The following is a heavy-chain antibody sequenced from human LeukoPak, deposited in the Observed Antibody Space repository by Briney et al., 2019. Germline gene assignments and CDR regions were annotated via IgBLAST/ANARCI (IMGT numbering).Heavy chain of an antibody. CDR1: GESFSGYY. Sequence: SETLSLTCAVYGESFSGYYWSWIRQPPGKGLEWIGEINHSGSTNYNPSLKSRVTISVDTSKNQFSLKLSSVTAADTAVYYCASTTHLYSSSWFDYWGQGTLVTVSS. CDR3: ASTTHLYSSSWFDY. D-gene: IGHD6-13*01. J-gene: IGHJ4*02. V-gene: IGHV4-34*01. CDR2: INHSGST.